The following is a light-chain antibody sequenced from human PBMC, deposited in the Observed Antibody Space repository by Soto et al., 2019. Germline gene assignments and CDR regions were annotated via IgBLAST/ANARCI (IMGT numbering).Light chain of an antibody. V-gene: IGKV1-5*03. J-gene: IGKJ1*01. Sequence: DIQMTQSPSTLSASVGDRVTITCRASQSISSWLAWYQQKPGKAPKLLIYKASSLETGVPSRFSGSGSGTEFTLIISSLQPDDFASYYCHQYGSSSPWTFGQGTKVEI. CDR1: QSISSW. CDR2: KAS. CDR3: HQYGSSSPWT.